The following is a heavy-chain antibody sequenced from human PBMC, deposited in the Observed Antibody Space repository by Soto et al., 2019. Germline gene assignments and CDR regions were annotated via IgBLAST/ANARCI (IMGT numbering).Heavy chain of an antibody. CDR1: GYTFTSYY. CDR2: INPSGGST. Sequence: WASVKVSCKASGYTFTSYYMHWVRQAPGQGLEWMGIINPSGGSTSYAQKFQGRVTMTRDTSTSTVYMELSSLRSEDTAVYYCARETRSAVAGDFFYYYGMDVWGQGTTVTVSS. J-gene: IGHJ6*02. CDR3: ARETRSAVAGDFFYYYGMDV. V-gene: IGHV1-46*01. D-gene: IGHD6-19*01.